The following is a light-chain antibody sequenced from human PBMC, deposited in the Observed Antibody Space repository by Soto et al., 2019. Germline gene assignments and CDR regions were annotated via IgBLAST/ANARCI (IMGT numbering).Light chain of an antibody. CDR3: QQSYSTPPGLT. V-gene: IGKV1-39*01. CDR1: QSISSY. Sequence: IQMTQSPSSLSASVGDRVTITCRASQSISSYLNWYQQKPGKAPKLLIYAASSLQSGVPSRFSGSGSGTDFTLTISSLQPEDFATYYCQQSYSTPPGLTFGGGTKVDIK. J-gene: IGKJ4*01. CDR2: AAS.